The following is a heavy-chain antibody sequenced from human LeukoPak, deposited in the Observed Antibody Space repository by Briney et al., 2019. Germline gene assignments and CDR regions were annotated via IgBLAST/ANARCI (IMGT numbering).Heavy chain of an antibody. CDR2: IIPILGIA. J-gene: IGHJ4*02. Sequence: SVKVSCKASGGTFSSYAISWVRQAPGQGFEWMGRIIPILGIANYAQKFQGRVTITADKSTSTAYTELSSLRSEDTAVYYCALSTVVTPFVPGYWGQGILVTVSS. CDR1: GGTFSSYA. V-gene: IGHV1-69*04. D-gene: IGHD4-23*01. CDR3: ALSTVVTPFVPGY.